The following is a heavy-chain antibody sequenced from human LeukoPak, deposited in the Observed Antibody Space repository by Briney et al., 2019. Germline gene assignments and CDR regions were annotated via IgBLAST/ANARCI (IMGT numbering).Heavy chain of an antibody. CDR2: ISYDGSNK. V-gene: IGHV3-30*18. CDR3: AKDEVSGHMVRGAMIDY. CDR1: GFTFSSYG. D-gene: IGHD3-10*01. J-gene: IGHJ4*02. Sequence: GGSLRLSCAASGFTFSSYGMHWVRQAPGKGLEWVAVISYDGSNKYYADSVKGRFTISRDNSKNTLYLQMNSLRAEDTAVYYRAKDEVSGHMVRGAMIDYWGQGTLVTVSS.